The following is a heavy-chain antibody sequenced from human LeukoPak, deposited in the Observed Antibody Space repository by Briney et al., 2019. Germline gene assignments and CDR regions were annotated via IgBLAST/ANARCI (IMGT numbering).Heavy chain of an antibody. CDR3: TCGYDRGGFDY. V-gene: IGHV3-73*01. CDR1: GFTFSSYA. J-gene: IGHJ4*02. CDR2: IRSKANSYAT. Sequence: GGSLRLSCAASGFTFSSYAMSWVRQASGKGLEWVGRIRSKANSYATAYAASVKGRFTISRDDSKNTAYLQMNSLKTEDTAVYYCTCGYDRGGFDYWGQGTLVTVSS. D-gene: IGHD5-12*01.